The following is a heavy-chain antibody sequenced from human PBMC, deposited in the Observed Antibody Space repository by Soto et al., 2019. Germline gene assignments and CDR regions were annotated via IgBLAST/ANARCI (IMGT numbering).Heavy chain of an antibody. CDR1: GDSVSSNSAA. V-gene: IGHV6-1*01. J-gene: IGHJ6*02. Sequence: PSQTLSLTCXISGDSVSSNSAAWNWIRQSPSRGLEWLGRTYYRSKWYNDYAVSVKSRITINPDTSKNQFSLQLNSVTPEDTAVYYRARLEAWNYYYYYGMDVWGQGTTVTVSS. CDR3: ARLEAWNYYYYYGMDV. CDR2: TYYRSKWYN. D-gene: IGHD1-1*01.